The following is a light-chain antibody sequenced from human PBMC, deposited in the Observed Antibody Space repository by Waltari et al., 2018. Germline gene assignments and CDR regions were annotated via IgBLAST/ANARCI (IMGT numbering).Light chain of an antibody. V-gene: IGLV1-51*02. CDR1: SFNIGNNY. CDR2: ETI. CDR3: GTWDSGLSGGV. J-gene: IGLJ3*02. Sequence: QSVLTQPPSVSAAPGQKVTISCSGSSFNIGNNYVSWYQQVPGTAPKLLIYETIKPPSGIPDRFSGSKSGTSATLGITGLQTGDEADYYCGTWDSGLSGGVFGGGTKLTVL.